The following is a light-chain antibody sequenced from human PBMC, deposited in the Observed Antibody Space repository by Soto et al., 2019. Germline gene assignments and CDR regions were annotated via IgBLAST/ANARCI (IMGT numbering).Light chain of an antibody. Sequence: QSALTQPASVYGSPGQSITISCTGTSSDVGGYNYLSWYQHHPGKAPKLMIYDVSDRPSGVSNRFSGSKSGNTASLTISGLQTEYEADYYCSSYTSSSTRVFGTGTKVTV. CDR2: DVS. V-gene: IGLV2-14*03. CDR3: SSYTSSSTRV. CDR1: SSDVGGYNY. J-gene: IGLJ1*01.